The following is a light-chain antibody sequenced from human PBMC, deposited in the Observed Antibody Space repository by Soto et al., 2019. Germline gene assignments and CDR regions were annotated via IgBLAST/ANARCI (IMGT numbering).Light chain of an antibody. J-gene: IGLJ3*02. CDR2: RND. V-gene: IGLV1-47*01. CDR1: SSNIESNY. Sequence: QSVLTQPPSASGTPGLRVTISCSGSSSNIESNYVYWYQQLPGSAPKLLIYRNDQRPSGVPDRFSGSKSGTSASLAISGLRSEDEADYYCAAWDDSLSALVFGGGTKLTVL. CDR3: AAWDDSLSALV.